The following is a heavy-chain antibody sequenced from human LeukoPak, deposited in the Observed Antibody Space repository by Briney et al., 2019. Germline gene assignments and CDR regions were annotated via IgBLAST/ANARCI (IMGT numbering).Heavy chain of an antibody. J-gene: IGHJ4*02. CDR3: ARGGITHDY. D-gene: IGHD3-10*01. V-gene: IGHV3-74*01. CDR2: INIDGSIT. CDR1: GFTFSDYW. Sequence: GGSLRLSCVVSGFTFSDYWMHWVRQAPGKGLVWVSRINIDGSITAYADSVKGRFTISRDNAENTLYLQMNRLRAEDTAVYYCARGGITHDYWGQGTLVTVSS.